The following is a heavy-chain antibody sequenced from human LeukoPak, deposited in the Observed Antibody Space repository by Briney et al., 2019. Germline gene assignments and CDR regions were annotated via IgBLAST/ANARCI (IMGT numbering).Heavy chain of an antibody. Sequence: SVKVSCKASGGTFSSYAISWVRQAPGQGLEWMGGIIPIFGTANYAQKFQGRVTITADESTSTAYMEPSSLRSEDTAVYYCARGGLRFSWTGMDVWGQGTTVTVSS. CDR3: ARGGLRFSWTGMDV. D-gene: IGHD3-3*01. CDR1: GGTFSSYA. J-gene: IGHJ6*02. CDR2: IIPIFGTA. V-gene: IGHV1-69*01.